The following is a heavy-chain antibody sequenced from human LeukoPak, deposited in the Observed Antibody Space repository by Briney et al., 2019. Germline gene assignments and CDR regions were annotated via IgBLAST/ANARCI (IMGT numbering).Heavy chain of an antibody. J-gene: IGHJ4*02. Sequence: GGSLRLSCAASGFTFSNYWMHWVRQAPGKGLVWVSRINSDGSTTSYADSVKGRFTISRDNAKNTLYLQMNSLRDEDTAVYYCARDQYSYAHAAHWGQGTLVTVSS. CDR1: GFTFSNYW. D-gene: IGHD5-18*01. CDR3: ARDQYSYAHAAH. CDR2: INSDGSTT. V-gene: IGHV3-74*01.